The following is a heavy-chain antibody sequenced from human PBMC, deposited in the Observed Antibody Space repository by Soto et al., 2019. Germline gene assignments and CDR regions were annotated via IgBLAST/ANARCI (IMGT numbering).Heavy chain of an antibody. D-gene: IGHD2-15*01. CDR1: GFTFSSYG. J-gene: IGHJ5*02. Sequence: QVQLVESGGGVVQPGRSLRLSCAASGFTFSSYGMHWVRQAPGKGLEWVAVISYDGSNKYYADSVKGRFTISRDNSKNTLYLQMNSLRAEDTAVYYCAKERYCSGGSCYWNWFDPWGQGTLVTVSS. CDR3: AKERYCSGGSCYWNWFDP. CDR2: ISYDGSNK. V-gene: IGHV3-30*18.